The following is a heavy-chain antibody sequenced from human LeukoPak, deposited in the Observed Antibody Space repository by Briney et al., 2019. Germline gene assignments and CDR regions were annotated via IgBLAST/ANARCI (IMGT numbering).Heavy chain of an antibody. V-gene: IGHV3-21*05. CDR3: ARDASREGDRVEY. CDR1: GFTFSSYA. CDR2: ISSSGSDI. Sequence: GGSLRLSCAASGFTFSSYAMSWVPQAPGKGLEWVAYISSSGSDIYYADSVKGRFTISRDNPRNSLYLQMNSLRVEDTAVYYCARDASREGDRVEYWGQGTLVTVSS. J-gene: IGHJ4*02. D-gene: IGHD3-16*01.